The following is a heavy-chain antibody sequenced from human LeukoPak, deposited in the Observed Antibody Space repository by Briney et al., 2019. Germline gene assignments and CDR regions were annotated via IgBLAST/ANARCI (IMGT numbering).Heavy chain of an antibody. J-gene: IGHJ4*02. D-gene: IGHD3-9*01. CDR3: ARRNLVLRYFNWLFDY. V-gene: IGHV1-8*01. Sequence: GASVKVSCKASGYTFTSYDINWVRQAPGQGLEWMGWMNPNSGNTGYAQKFQGRVTMTRNTSISTAYMELSSLRSEDTAVYYCARRNLVLRYFNWLFDYWGQGTLVTVSS. CDR1: GYTFTSYD. CDR2: MNPNSGNT.